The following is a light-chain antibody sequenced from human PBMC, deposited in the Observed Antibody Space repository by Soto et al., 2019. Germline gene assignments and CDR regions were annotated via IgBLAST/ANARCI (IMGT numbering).Light chain of an antibody. V-gene: IGLV1-44*01. CDR3: AAWDDSLNGPNWV. Sequence: QSVLTQPPSASGTPGQRVTISCSGSSFNIGSNTVNWYQQLPGTAPKLLIYSNNQRPSGVPDRFSGSKSGTSASLAISGLQSEDEADYYCAAWDDSLNGPNWVFGGGTKLTVL. CDR1: SFNIGSNT. J-gene: IGLJ3*02. CDR2: SNN.